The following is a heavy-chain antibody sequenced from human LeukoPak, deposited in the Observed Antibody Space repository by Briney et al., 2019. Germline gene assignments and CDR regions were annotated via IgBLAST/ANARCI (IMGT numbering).Heavy chain of an antibody. V-gene: IGHV3-23*01. J-gene: IGHJ4*02. D-gene: IGHD6-6*01. Sequence: GGSLRLSCAASGFTFTNYAMSWVRQAPGKGLEWLSAISSSGDTYYADSVRGRFTISRDNSKNTLYLQMNRLRAEDTAVYYCARIGYSSSSFDYWGQGTLVTVSS. CDR2: ISSSGDT. CDR3: ARIGYSSSSFDY. CDR1: GFTFTNYA.